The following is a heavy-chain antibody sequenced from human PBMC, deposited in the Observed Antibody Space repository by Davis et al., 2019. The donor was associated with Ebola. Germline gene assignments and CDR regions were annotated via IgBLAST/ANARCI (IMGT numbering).Heavy chain of an antibody. CDR2: IYYSGST. CDR3: ARGLQWLPDAFDI. Sequence: SETLSLTCTVSGGSINSGGKYWNWIRQHPGKGLEWIGYIYYSGSTNYNPSLKSRVTISVDTSKNQFSLKLSSVTAADTAVYYCARGLQWLPDAFDIWGQGTMVTVSS. CDR1: GGSINSGGKY. V-gene: IGHV4-61*08. J-gene: IGHJ3*02. D-gene: IGHD6-19*01.